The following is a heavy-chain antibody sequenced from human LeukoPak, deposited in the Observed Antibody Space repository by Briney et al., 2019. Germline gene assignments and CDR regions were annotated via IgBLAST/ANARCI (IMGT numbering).Heavy chain of an antibody. Sequence: SETLSLTCSVSGGSISSYYWSWIRQPPGKGLEWIGYIYYSGSTKYNPALKSRVTISIDSSKNQFSLNLSSVTAADTAVYYCARGTVTMDYWGRGTLVTVSS. D-gene: IGHD4-17*01. CDR1: GGSISSYY. CDR3: ARGTVTMDY. V-gene: IGHV4-59*13. J-gene: IGHJ4*02. CDR2: IYYSGST.